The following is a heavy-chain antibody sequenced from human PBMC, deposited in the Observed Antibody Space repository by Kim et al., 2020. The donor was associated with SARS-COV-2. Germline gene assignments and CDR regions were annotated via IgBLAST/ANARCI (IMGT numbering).Heavy chain of an antibody. Sequence: GGSLRLSCAASGFTSSDYYVEWVRQAPGKGLEWVGRIKNTINKYNTEYAASVKGRFSISRDFIRNSVDLQMKSLKTEDTAVYYCTRGLCSSASCTYYHGMDIWRQETTVTVS. CDR1: GFTSSDYY. CDR2: IKNTINKYNT. D-gene: IGHD2-2*01. V-gene: IGHV3-72*01. CDR3: TRGLCSSASCTYYHGMDI. J-gene: IGHJ6*02.